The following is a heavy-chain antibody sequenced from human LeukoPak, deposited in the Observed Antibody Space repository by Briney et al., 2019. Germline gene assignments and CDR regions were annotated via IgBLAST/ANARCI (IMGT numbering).Heavy chain of an antibody. J-gene: IGHJ5*02. CDR1: GFTFSRYW. CDR2: INSDGSRA. CDR3: ARGINWGSGDWFDP. V-gene: IGHV3-74*01. D-gene: IGHD7-27*01. Sequence: GGSLRLSCAASGFTFSRYWMHWVRHAPGKGVVWVSRINSDGSRASYVVSVKGRFTNCRDNAKNTLYLQMHRLRAEDTAVYYCARGINWGSGDWFDPWGQGTLVTVSS.